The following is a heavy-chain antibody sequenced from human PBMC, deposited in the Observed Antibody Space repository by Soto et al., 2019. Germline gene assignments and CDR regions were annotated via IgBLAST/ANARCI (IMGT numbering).Heavy chain of an antibody. CDR3: AKDPEWELPKYYFDY. J-gene: IGHJ4*02. CDR2: ISGSGGST. Sequence: GGSLRLSCAASGITFRNYAMSWVRQAPGKGLEWVSTISGSGGSTYYADSVKGRFTISRDNSKNTLYLQMNSLRAEDTAVYYCAKDPEWELPKYYFDYWGQGTLVTVSS. CDR1: GITFRNYA. D-gene: IGHD1-26*01. V-gene: IGHV3-23*01.